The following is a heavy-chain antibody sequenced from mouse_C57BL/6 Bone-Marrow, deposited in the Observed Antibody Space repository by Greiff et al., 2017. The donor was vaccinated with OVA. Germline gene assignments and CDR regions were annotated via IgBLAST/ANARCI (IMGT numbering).Heavy chain of an antibody. V-gene: IGHV1-81*01. D-gene: IGHD1-1*01. Sequence: QVHVKQSGAELARPGASVKLSCKASGYTFTSYGISWVKQRTGQGLEWIGEIYPRSGNTYYNEKFKGKATLTVDKSSSTAYMQLSSLTSEDYAVYYCARGGKTTGGSRGDFDYWGQGTTLTVSS. CDR1: GYTFTSYG. J-gene: IGHJ2*01. CDR3: ARGGKTTGGSRGDFDY. CDR2: IYPRSGNT.